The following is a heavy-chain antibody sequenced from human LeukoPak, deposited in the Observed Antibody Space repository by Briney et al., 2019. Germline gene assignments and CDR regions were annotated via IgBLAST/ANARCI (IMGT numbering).Heavy chain of an antibody. CDR1: GYTFTSYG. Sequence: ASVKVSCKASGYTFTSYGISWVRQAPGQGLEWMGWISAYNGNTNYAQRLQGRVTMTTDTSTSTAYMELRSLRSDDTAVYYCARGGPGASSWSIYFDYWGQGTLVTVSS. V-gene: IGHV1-18*01. CDR2: ISAYNGNT. D-gene: IGHD6-13*01. J-gene: IGHJ4*02. CDR3: ARGGPGASSWSIYFDY.